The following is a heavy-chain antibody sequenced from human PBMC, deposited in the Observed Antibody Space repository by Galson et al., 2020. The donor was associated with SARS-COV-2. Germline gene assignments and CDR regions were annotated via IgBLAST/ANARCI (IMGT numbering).Heavy chain of an antibody. CDR3: ASGYCSGGSCYSQDWYFDL. CDR2: ISYDGSNK. Sequence: GESLKISCAASGFTFSSYGIHWVRQAPGKGLEWVAVISYDGSNKYYADSVKGRFTISRDNSKNTLYLQMNSLRAEDTAVYYCASGYCSGGSCYSQDWYFDLWGRGTLVTVSS. V-gene: IGHV3-30*03. J-gene: IGHJ2*01. CDR1: GFTFSSYG. D-gene: IGHD2-15*01.